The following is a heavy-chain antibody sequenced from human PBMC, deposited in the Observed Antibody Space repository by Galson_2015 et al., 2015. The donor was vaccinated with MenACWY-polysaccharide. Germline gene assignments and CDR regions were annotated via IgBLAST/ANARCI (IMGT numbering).Heavy chain of an antibody. CDR1: GYSISSGYS. CDR3: ARVEKYSGSYYILH. Sequence: LSLTCAVSGYSISSGYSWGWIRQPPGKELEWIGSIYHSGSTYYNPSLKSRVTISVDTSKNQFSLKLSSVTAADTAVYYCARVEKYSGSYYILHWGQGTLVTVSS. J-gene: IGHJ4*02. V-gene: IGHV4-38-2*01. D-gene: IGHD1-26*01. CDR2: IYHSGST.